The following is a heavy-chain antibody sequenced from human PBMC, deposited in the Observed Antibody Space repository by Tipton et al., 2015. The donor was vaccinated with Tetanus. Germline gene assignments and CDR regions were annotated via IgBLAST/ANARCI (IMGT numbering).Heavy chain of an antibody. CDR3: ARDHYGSGSFGWFDP. J-gene: IGHJ5*02. CDR1: GFTVSSNY. CDR2: IYSGGST. V-gene: IGHV3-66*01. D-gene: IGHD3-10*01. Sequence: SLRLSCAASGFTVSSNYMSWVRQAPGKGLEWVSVIYSGGSTYYADSVKGRFTISRDNSKNTLYLQMNSLRAEDTAVYYCARDHYGSGSFGWFDPWGQGTLVTVSS.